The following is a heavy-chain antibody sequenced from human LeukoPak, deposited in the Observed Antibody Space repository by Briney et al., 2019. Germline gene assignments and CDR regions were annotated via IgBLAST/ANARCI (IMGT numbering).Heavy chain of an antibody. CDR1: GFTFSSYA. J-gene: IGHJ5*02. D-gene: IGHD3-10*01. Sequence: GRSLRLSCAASGFTFSSYAMHWVRQAPGKGLEWVAVISYDGSNKYYADSVKGRFTISRDNSKNTLYLQMNSLRAEDTAVYYCARDPFTMVRRQRFDPWGQGTLVTVSS. V-gene: IGHV3-30*04. CDR3: ARDPFTMVRRQRFDP. CDR2: ISYDGSNK.